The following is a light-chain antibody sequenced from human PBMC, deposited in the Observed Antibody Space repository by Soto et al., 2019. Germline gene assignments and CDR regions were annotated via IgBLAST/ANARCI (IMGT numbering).Light chain of an antibody. CDR1: SSDVGGYDS. J-gene: IGLJ1*01. V-gene: IGLV2-8*01. CDR3: SSYAGSNTFV. Sequence: QSVLTQPPSASGSPGQSVTISCSGTSSDVGGYDSVSWYQHHPGEVPKLIIFDVDKWPSGVPDRFSGFKSGNTASLTVSGLRAEDEADYYCSSYAGSNTFVFGTGTKVTVL. CDR2: DVD.